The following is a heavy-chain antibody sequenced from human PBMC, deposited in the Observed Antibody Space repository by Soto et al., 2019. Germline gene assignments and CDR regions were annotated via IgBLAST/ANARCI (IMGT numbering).Heavy chain of an antibody. CDR1: GGSFLGYY. D-gene: IGHD3-10*01. J-gene: IGHJ5*02. V-gene: IGHV4-34*01. Sequence: SETLSLTCAVYGGSFLGYYWSWIRHPPGKGLEWIGYIYHSGSTYYNPSLKSRVTISVDRSKNQFSLKLSSVTAADTAVYYCARENYYGSGSYYTNWFDPWXQGTLVT. CDR3: ARENYYGSGSYYTNWFDP. CDR2: IYHSGST.